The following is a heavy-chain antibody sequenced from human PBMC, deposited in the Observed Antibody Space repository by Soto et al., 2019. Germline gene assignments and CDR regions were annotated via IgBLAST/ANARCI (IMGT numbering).Heavy chain of an antibody. D-gene: IGHD4-17*01. Sequence: QVQLQESGPGLVKPSQTLSLTCTVSGGSISNGGSYWCWIRHLPGRGLEWIGYIYYNGYTYFNPSLKSRIAMSLDPSQTQFPLRLSSVTAADTAVYYCARGQPVTPAWNWFDPWGQGTLVTVSS. V-gene: IGHV4-31*03. CDR3: ARGQPVTPAWNWFDP. CDR2: IYYNGYT. CDR1: GGSISNGGSY. J-gene: IGHJ5*02.